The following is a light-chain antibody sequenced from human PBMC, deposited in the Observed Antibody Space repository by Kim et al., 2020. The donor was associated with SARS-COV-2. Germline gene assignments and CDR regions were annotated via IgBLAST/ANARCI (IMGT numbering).Light chain of an antibody. Sequence: GQSIAISCTGTSSDVGAYNNVSWYQQHPDKAPKFMIYDVSNRPSGVSDRFSGSKSGNTASLTISGLQAEDEADYHCASYTTSGTWVFGGGTKVTVL. CDR1: SSDVGAYNN. J-gene: IGLJ3*02. CDR3: ASYTTSGTWV. CDR2: DVS. V-gene: IGLV2-14*03.